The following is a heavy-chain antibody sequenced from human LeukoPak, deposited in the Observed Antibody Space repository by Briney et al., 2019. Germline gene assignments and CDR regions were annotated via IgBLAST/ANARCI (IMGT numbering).Heavy chain of an antibody. CDR1: GFTFSSYA. V-gene: IGHV3-30*04. D-gene: IGHD3-22*01. Sequence: GGSLRLSCAASGFTFSSYAMHWVRQAPGKGLEWVAVISYDGSNKYYADSVKGRFTISRDNSKNTLYLQMNSLRAEDTAVYYCARDRGYIVRTPRGYFDYWGQGTLVTVSS. J-gene: IGHJ4*02. CDR3: ARDRGYIVRTPRGYFDY. CDR2: ISYDGSNK.